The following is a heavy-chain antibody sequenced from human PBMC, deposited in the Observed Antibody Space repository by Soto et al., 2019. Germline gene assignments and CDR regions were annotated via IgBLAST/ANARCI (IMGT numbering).Heavy chain of an antibody. J-gene: IGHJ5*02. CDR1: GFTFSSYS. D-gene: IGHD1-26*01. CDR3: AREGGSLNWFDP. CDR2: ISSSSSTI. Sequence: EVQLVESGGGLVQPGGSLRLSCAASGFTFSSYSMNWVRQAPGKGLEWVSYISSSSSTIYYADSVKGRFTISRDNAKTSLYLQMNILRDEDTAVYYCAREGGSLNWFDPWGQGTLVTVYS. V-gene: IGHV3-48*02.